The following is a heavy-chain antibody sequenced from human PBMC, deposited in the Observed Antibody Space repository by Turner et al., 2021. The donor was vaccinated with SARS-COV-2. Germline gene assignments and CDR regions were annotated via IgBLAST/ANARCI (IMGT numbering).Heavy chain of an antibody. J-gene: IGHJ4*02. CDR3: AHKVVAAIFDY. D-gene: IGHD2-15*01. Sequence: QITFKESGPTLANPTQIRTLSCTFCGFSLSTSGVGVAWIRQPPGKDLEWLALIYWDDDKRYSPSLKSRLTITKDTSKNQVVLTMTNMDPVDTASYYCAHKVVAAIFDYWGQGTLVTVSS. CDR1: GFSLSTSGVG. V-gene: IGHV2-5*02. CDR2: IYWDDDK.